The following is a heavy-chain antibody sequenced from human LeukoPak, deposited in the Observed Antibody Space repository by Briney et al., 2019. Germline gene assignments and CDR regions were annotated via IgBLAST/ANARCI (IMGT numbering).Heavy chain of an antibody. CDR2: IRASGTT. CDR3: AGDLHTDGSGNWGSFDP. CDR1: GASISSYY. J-gene: IGHJ5*02. Sequence: SETLSLTCTVSGASISSYYWTWIRQPAGRGLEWIGRIRASGTTNYNPSLKSRVTMSVDTSKNQFPLKLSSVTDADTAVYYCAGDLHTDGSGNWGSFDPWGQGTLVTVSS. V-gene: IGHV4-4*07. D-gene: IGHD3-10*01.